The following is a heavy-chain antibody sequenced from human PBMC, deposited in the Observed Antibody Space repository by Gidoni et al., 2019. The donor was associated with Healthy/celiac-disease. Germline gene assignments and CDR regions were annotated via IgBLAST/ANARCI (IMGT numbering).Heavy chain of an antibody. CDR1: GFTFSSYS. Sequence: EVQLVESGGGLVQPGGSLRLSCAASGFTFSSYSMNWVRQAPGKGLEWVSYISSSSSTIYYAYSVKVRFTISRDNAKNSLYLQMNSLRDEDTAVYYCARDLHIVVVTAPSFDYWGQGTLVTVSS. V-gene: IGHV3-48*02. D-gene: IGHD2-21*02. J-gene: IGHJ4*02. CDR2: ISSSSSTI. CDR3: ARDLHIVVVTAPSFDY.